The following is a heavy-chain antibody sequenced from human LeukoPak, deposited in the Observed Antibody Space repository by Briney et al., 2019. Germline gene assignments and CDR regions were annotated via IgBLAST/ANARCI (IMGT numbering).Heavy chain of an antibody. CDR1: GFTFSSYW. V-gene: IGHV3-74*01. CDR2: INIDGNTS. D-gene: IGHD5-12*01. J-gene: IGHJ4*02. Sequence: PGGSLRLSCAASGFTFSSYWMHWVRQAPGKGLVWVPRINIDGNTSNYADSVKGRFTISRDNAKNAVYLQMNSLRVEDTAVYYCARASALATPPFAYWGQGTLVTVSS. CDR3: ARASALATPPFAY.